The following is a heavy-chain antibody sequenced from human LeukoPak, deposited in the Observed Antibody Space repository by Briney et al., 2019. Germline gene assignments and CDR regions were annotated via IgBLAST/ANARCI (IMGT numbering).Heavy chain of an antibody. V-gene: IGHV4-39*07. Sequence: SETLSLTCTVSGGSISSSSYYWGWIRQPPGKGLEWIGSIYHSGSTYYNPSLKSRVTISVDTSKNQFSLKLSSVTAADTAVYYCARGDELLSGDYWGQGTLVTVSS. CDR2: IYHSGST. D-gene: IGHD1-26*01. CDR1: GGSISSSSYY. J-gene: IGHJ4*02. CDR3: ARGDELLSGDY.